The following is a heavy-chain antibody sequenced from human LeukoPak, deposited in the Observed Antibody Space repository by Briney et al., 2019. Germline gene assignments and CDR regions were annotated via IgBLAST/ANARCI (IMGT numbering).Heavy chain of an antibody. V-gene: IGHV3-23*01. Sequence: PGGSLRLSCAASGFTFSSYAMSWVRQAPGKGLEWVSAISGSGGSTYYADSVKGRFTISRDNSKNTLYLQMNSLRAEDTAVYYCAKGQGDITMIVVVSYFDYWGQGTLVTVSS. CDR2: ISGSGGST. D-gene: IGHD3-22*01. CDR3: AKGQGDITMIVVVSYFDY. J-gene: IGHJ4*02. CDR1: GFTFSSYA.